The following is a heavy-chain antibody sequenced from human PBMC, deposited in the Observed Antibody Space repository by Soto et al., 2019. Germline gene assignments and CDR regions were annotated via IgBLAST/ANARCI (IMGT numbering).Heavy chain of an antibody. D-gene: IGHD3-16*02. J-gene: IGHJ4*02. Sequence: QVQLVQSGAEVKKPGASVKVSCKASGYTFTRYGISWVRQAPGQGLEWMGWINLNNGKTDYQRRLQGRVTMTTDTYTTTVYMELRNLRPDDTAMYYCARYPPGLYQFDYWGQGTLVTVSS. CDR1: GYTFTRYG. CDR3: ARYPPGLYQFDY. CDR2: INLNNGKT. V-gene: IGHV1-18*04.